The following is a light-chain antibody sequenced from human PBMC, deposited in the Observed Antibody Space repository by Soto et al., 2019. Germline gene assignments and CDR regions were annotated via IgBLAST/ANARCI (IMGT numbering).Light chain of an antibody. V-gene: IGKV1-12*01. CDR2: AAS. J-gene: IGKJ4*01. CDR3: QQAHIFPLT. Sequence: DIQMTQSPSSLSASVGDRVTITCRASQDVNTWLAWYRQKPGRAPNLLIFAASSLQSGVPSRFSGNGSGTHFTLSISSLQPEDFATYYCQQAHIFPLTFGGGTKVEIK. CDR1: QDVNTW.